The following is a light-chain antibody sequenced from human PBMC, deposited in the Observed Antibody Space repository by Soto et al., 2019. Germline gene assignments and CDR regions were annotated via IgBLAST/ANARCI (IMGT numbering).Light chain of an antibody. J-gene: IGLJ2*01. CDR2: EDN. CDR1: SSDVGSYNL. CDR3: CSYAGSSTFVV. V-gene: IGLV2-23*02. Sequence: QSVLTQPASVSGSPGQSITISCTGTSSDVGSYNLVSWYQQHPGKAPKLMIYEDNKWPSGVSNRFSGSKSGNTASLTISGLQAEDEADYYCCSYAGSSTFVVFGGGTKLTVL.